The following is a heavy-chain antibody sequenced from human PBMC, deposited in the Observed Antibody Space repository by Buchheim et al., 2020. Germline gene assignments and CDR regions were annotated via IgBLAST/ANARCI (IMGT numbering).Heavy chain of an antibody. J-gene: IGHJ2*01. Sequence: QVQLQQWGAGLLKPSETLSLTCAVYGGSFSGYYWSWIRQPPGKGLEWIGEINHSGSTNYNPSLKSRVTISVDTSKNQFSLKLSSVTAADTAVYYCARGRTTVTTRRLVYWYFDLWGRGTL. V-gene: IGHV4-34*01. CDR2: INHSGST. CDR3: ARGRTTVTTRRLVYWYFDL. D-gene: IGHD4-17*01. CDR1: GGSFSGYY.